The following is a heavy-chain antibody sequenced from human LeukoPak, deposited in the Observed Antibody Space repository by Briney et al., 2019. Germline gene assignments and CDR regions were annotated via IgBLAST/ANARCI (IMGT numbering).Heavy chain of an antibody. V-gene: IGHV4-61*02. Sequence: SETLSLTCTVSGGSISSSSYYWSWIRQPAGKGLEWIGRIYTSGSTNYNPSLKSRVTISVDTSKNQFSLKLSSVTAADTAVYYCAGIPTGLEMATPFDYWGQGTLVTVSS. J-gene: IGHJ4*02. CDR3: AGIPTGLEMATPFDY. CDR2: IYTSGST. CDR1: GGSISSSSYY. D-gene: IGHD5-24*01.